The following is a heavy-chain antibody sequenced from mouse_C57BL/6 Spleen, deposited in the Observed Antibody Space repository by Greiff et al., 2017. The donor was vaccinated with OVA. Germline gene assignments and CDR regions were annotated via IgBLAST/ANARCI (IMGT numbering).Heavy chain of an antibody. D-gene: IGHD2-1*01. CDR1: GFTFSDYG. J-gene: IGHJ4*01. Sequence: EVQLVESGGGLVKPGGSLKLSCAASGFTFSDYGMHWVRQAPEKGLEWVAYISSGSSTIYYADTVKGRFTISRDNAKNTLFLQMTSLRSEDTAMYYCARCGNYVRSAMDYWGQGTSVTVSS. CDR3: ARCGNYVRSAMDY. V-gene: IGHV5-17*01. CDR2: ISSGSSTI.